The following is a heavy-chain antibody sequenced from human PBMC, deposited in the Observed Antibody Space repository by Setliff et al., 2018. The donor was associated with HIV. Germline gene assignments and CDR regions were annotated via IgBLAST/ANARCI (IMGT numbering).Heavy chain of an antibody. CDR2: VSHGGST. Sequence: SETLSLTCAVYSGSFSGYYWNWIRQPPGKGLEWLGEVSHGGSTTYNPSLKRRVNMFIDTSKKQFSLKVASVTAADTAVYYCVRQHGDYAFDPWGQGTLVTVSS. CDR3: VRQHGDYAFDP. J-gene: IGHJ5*02. D-gene: IGHD4-17*01. CDR1: SGSFSGYY. V-gene: IGHV4-34*01.